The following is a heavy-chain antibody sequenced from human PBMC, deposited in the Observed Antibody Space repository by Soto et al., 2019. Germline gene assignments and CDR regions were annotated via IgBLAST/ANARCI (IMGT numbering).Heavy chain of an antibody. CDR1: GGSLSTYY. J-gene: IGHJ4*02. D-gene: IGHD1-26*01. V-gene: IGHV4-59*01. CDR2: IYYSGTT. CDR3: ARDRAQWGFDY. Sequence: PSETLSLTCSVSGGSLSTYYWSWIRQPPGKGLEWVGYIYYSGTTNYSPSLKSRVTMSIDTSKNQFSLKVNSVTAADTAVYYCARDRAQWGFDYWGQGTLVTVSS.